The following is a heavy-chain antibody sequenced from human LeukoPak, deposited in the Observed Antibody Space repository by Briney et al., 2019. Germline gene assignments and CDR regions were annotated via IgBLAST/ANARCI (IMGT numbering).Heavy chain of an antibody. Sequence: SVKVSCKASGGTFSSYAISWVRQAPGQGLEWMGVIIPIFGTANYAQKFQGRVTITADKSTSTAYMELSSLRSEDTAVYYCARDESSGSSGRACLYWGQGTLVTVSS. CDR1: GGTFSSYA. CDR3: ARDESSGSSGRACLY. V-gene: IGHV1-69*06. D-gene: IGHD1-26*01. J-gene: IGHJ4*02. CDR2: IIPIFGTA.